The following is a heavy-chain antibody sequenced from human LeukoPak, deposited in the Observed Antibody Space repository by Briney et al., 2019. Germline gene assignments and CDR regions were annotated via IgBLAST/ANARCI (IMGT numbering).Heavy chain of an antibody. V-gene: IGHV3-30-3*01. D-gene: IGHD1-20*01. CDR1: GFTFSSYA. CDR2: ISYDGSNK. J-gene: IGHJ4*02. CDR3: ARPTNWNDVGGFY. Sequence: GRSLRLSCAASGFTFSSYAMHWVRQAPGKGLEWVAAISYDGSNKYYADSVKGRFTISRDNSKNTLYLQMNSLRAEDTAVYYCARPTNWNDVGGFYWGQGTLVTVSS.